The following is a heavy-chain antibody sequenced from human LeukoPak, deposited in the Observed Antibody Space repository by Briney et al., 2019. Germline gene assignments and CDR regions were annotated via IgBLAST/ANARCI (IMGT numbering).Heavy chain of an antibody. CDR1: GVSISSSNSY. J-gene: IGHJ6*03. CDR2: IYYSGNT. Sequence: SETLSLTCTVSGVSISSSNSYWGWIRQPPGKGLEWIGSIYYSGNTYYNASLKSRVTISIDTSKNQFSLKLSSVTAADTAVYYCARVLRYCSGGNCYSGGLGYMDVWGKGTTVTISS. V-gene: IGHV4-39*01. CDR3: ARVLRYCSGGNCYSGGLGYMDV. D-gene: IGHD2-15*01.